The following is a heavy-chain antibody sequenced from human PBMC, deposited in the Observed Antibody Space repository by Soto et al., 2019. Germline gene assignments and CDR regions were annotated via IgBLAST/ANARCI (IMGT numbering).Heavy chain of an antibody. Sequence: SETLSLTCTVSGGSISSYYWSWIRQPAGKGLEWIGRIYTSGSTNYNPSLKSRVTTSVDTSKNQFSLKLSSVTAADTAVYYCARGGGPVYYGDSSYYYYGMDVWGQGTTVTVSS. D-gene: IGHD4-17*01. J-gene: IGHJ6*02. V-gene: IGHV4-4*07. CDR1: GGSISSYY. CDR2: IYTSGST. CDR3: ARGGGPVYYGDSSYYYYGMDV.